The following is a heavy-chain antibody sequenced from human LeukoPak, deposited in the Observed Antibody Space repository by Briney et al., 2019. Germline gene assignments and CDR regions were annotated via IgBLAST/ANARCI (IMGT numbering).Heavy chain of an antibody. J-gene: IGHJ4*02. CDR2: IYTGGST. D-gene: IGHD6-13*01. V-gene: IGHV3-53*01. CDR3: EAQAAGPRNFDY. CDR1: GFTVSNSY. Sequence: PGGSLRLSCAASGFTVSNSYMSWVRQAPGKGLEWVSIIYTGGSTYYVDSVKGRFTISRDNSKNTLYLQMNSLRAEDTAVYYCEAQAAGPRNFDYWGQGTLVTVSS.